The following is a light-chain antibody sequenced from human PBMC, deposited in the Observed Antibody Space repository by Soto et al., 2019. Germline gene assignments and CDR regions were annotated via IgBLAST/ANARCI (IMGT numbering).Light chain of an antibody. CDR3: MQAQENPLA. J-gene: IGKJ4*01. CDR1: QTLLNSNGYNY. V-gene: IGKV2-28*01. Sequence: IVMSQSPLSLPVTPGELDSISCRSSQTLLNSNGYNYLDWYLQKPGQSPQLLMYLASNRASGVPDRFSGSGSGTDFTLKISRVEAEDVGVYYCMQAQENPLAFGGGTKVDIK. CDR2: LAS.